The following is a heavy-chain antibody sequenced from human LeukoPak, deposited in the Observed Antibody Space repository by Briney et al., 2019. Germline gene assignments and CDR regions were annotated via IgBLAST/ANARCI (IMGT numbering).Heavy chain of an antibody. V-gene: IGHV1-18*04. Sequence: GASVKVSCKASGYTFNDYYINWVRQAPGQGLEWMGWISAYNGNTNYAQKLQGRVTMTTDTSTSTAYMELRSLRSDDTAVYYCARDHKLLWFGELLTPSDMDVWGKGTTVTISS. CDR3: ARDHKLLWFGELLTPSDMDV. J-gene: IGHJ6*03. D-gene: IGHD3-10*01. CDR2: ISAYNGNT. CDR1: GYTFNDYY.